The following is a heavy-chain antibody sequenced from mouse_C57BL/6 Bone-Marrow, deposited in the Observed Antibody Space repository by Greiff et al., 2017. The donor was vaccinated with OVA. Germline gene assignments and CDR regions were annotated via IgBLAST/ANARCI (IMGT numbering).Heavy chain of an antibody. Sequence: EVQLQQSGPGLAKPSQTLSLTCSVSGYSITSYYWNWIRKFPGNKLEYMGYISYSGSTYYNPSLKSRISITRDTSKNQYYLQLNSVTTEDTATYYCARHYYGSIDYWGQGTTLTVSS. V-gene: IGHV3-8*01. D-gene: IGHD1-1*01. CDR3: ARHYYGSIDY. CDR1: GYSITSYY. J-gene: IGHJ2*01. CDR2: ISYSGST.